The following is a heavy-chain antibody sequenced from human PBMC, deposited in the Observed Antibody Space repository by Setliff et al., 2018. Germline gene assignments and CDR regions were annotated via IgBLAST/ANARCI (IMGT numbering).Heavy chain of an antibody. V-gene: IGHV4-59*01. CDR1: GGSISTYY. CDR3: ARGEADYDILTSFDY. D-gene: IGHD3-9*01. J-gene: IGHJ4*02. CDR2: IYYTGST. Sequence: SETLSLTCTVSGGSISTYYWSWIRQPPGKGLEWIGHIYYTGSTNYNPSLKSRVTISVDTSKNQFSLKLSSVTAADTAVYYCARGEADYDILTSFDYWGQGMLVTVSS.